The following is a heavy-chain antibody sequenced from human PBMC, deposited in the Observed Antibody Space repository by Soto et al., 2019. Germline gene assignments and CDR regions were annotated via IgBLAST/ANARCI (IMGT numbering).Heavy chain of an antibody. J-gene: IGHJ6*02. CDR1: GGTFSSYA. CDR3: ERQEGMLIYYSGMDV. V-gene: IGHV1-69*13. Sequence: ASVKVSCKASGGTFSSYAISWVRQAPGQGLEWMGGIIPIFGTANYAQKFQGRVTITADESTSTAYMELSSLRSEDTAVYYCERQEGMLIYYSGMDVWGQGTTVTVSS. D-gene: IGHD2-8*01. CDR2: IIPIFGTA.